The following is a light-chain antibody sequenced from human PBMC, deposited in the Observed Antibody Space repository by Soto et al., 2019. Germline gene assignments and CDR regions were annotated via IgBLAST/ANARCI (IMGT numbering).Light chain of an antibody. CDR2: DAS. V-gene: IGKV3-11*01. Sequence: VLTQSPGNLSFSRGVRSTLSCRASQSVIIYLAWYQHRPGQAPRLLIYDASKRAPGIPARFSGSGSGTEFTLTISSLQPEDAAIYYCQKCKVAPFTIGGGTKVDIK. J-gene: IGKJ4*01. CDR3: QKCKVAPFT. CDR1: QSVIIY.